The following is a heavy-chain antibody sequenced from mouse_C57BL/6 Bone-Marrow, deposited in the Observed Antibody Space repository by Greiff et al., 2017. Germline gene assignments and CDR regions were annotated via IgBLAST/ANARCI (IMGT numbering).Heavy chain of an antibody. CDR2: IYPGSGST. D-gene: IGHD2-5*01. CDR3: ARPYYSNYWYFDV. CDR1: GYNFNSYW. Sequence: QVQLQQPGAELVKPGASVKMSCKASGYNFNSYWITWVKQRPGQGLEWIGDIYPGSGSTNYNEKFKSKATLTVDTSSSTAYMQLSSLTSEDSAVYYCARPYYSNYWYFDVWGTGTTVTVSS. V-gene: IGHV1-55*01. J-gene: IGHJ1*03.